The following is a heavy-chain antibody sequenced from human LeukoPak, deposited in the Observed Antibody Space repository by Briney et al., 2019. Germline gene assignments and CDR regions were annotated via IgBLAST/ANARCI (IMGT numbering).Heavy chain of an antibody. D-gene: IGHD3-22*01. CDR2: IIPIFGTA. CDR3: ATLYISPDYYDSSGCMYYFDY. J-gene: IGHJ4*02. V-gene: IGHV1-69*13. CDR1: GGTFSSYA. Sequence: SVKVSCKASGGTFSSYAISWVRQAPGQGLEWMGGIIPIFGTANYAQKFQGRVTITADESTSTAYMELSSLRSEDTAVYYCATLYISPDYYDSSGCMYYFDYWGQGTLVTVSS.